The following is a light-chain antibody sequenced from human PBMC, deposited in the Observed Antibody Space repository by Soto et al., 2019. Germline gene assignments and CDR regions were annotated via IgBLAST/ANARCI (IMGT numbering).Light chain of an antibody. J-gene: IGLJ3*02. CDR2: NTN. Sequence: QDVVTQEPSFSVSPGGTVTLTCGLSSGPVFTSSYPNWYQQTPGQAPRTLIFNTNTRSSGVPDRFSGSILGDKAALTITGVQADDDSYYYCLLYLGGGIWVFGGGTKLTVL. CDR3: LLYLGGGIWV. V-gene: IGLV8-61*01. CDR1: SGPVFTSSY.